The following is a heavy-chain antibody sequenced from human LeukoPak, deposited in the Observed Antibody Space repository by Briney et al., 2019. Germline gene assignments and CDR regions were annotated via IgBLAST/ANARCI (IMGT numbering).Heavy chain of an antibody. CDR3: ARDLRGISTVTSDY. Sequence: GGSLRLSCAASGFTFSSYIMNWVRQAPGKGLEWVSSISSSSSYLYCADSVKGRFTISRDNAKNSLYLQMNSLRAEDTAVYYSARDLRGISTVTSDYWGQGTLVAVSS. CDR1: GFTFSSYI. V-gene: IGHV3-21*01. CDR2: ISSSSSYL. D-gene: IGHD4-17*01. J-gene: IGHJ4*02.